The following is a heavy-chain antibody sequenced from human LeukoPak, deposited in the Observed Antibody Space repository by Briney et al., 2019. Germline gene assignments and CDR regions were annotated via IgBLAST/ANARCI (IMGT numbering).Heavy chain of an antibody. CDR2: IYYSGST. D-gene: IGHD5-24*01. CDR3: ARDSGYNVNDHDVNAFDI. J-gene: IGHJ3*02. V-gene: IGHV4-59*12. CDR1: GGSFSGYY. Sequence: PSETLSLTCAVYGGSFSGYYWSWIRQPPGKGLEWIGYIYYSGSTNYNPSLKSRVTISVDTSKNQFSLKLSSVTAADTAVYYCARDSGYNVNDHDVNAFDIWGQGTMVTISS.